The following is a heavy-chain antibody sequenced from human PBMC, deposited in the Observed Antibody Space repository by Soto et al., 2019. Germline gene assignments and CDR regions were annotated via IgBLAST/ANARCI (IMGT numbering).Heavy chain of an antibody. CDR1: GFSLNTRGVG. CDR3: AHNNYYGSGRVY. V-gene: IGHV2-5*02. D-gene: IGHD3-10*01. CDR2: IYWDNDK. Sequence: QITLKESGPPLVKPTQTLTLTCAFSGFSLNTRGVGVGWIRQPPGKALEWLALIYWDNDKRYSPSLKSRLTIPNDAPKNHVFLLMTDMDAVDTATYYWAHNNYYGSGRVYGGQGTLVTVSS. J-gene: IGHJ4*02.